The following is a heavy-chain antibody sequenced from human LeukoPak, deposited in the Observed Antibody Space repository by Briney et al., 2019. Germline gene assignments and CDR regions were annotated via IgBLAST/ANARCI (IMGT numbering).Heavy chain of an antibody. CDR3: ARGDPVWSGYDWSSTRFDP. CDR2: INPSGGST. Sequence: ASVKVSCKASGYTFTSYYMHWVRQAPGQGLEWMGIINPSGGSTSYAQKFQGRVTMTRDMSTSTVYMELSSLRSEDTAVYYCARGDPVWSGYDWSSTRFDPWGQGTLVTVSS. J-gene: IGHJ5*02. D-gene: IGHD3-3*01. CDR1: GYTFTSYY. V-gene: IGHV1-46*01.